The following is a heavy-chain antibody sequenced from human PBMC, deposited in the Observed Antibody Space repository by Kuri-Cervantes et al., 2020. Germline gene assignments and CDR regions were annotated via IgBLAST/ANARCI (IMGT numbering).Heavy chain of an antibody. D-gene: IGHD2-21*01. CDR1: GFTVSSNY. CDR3: ARYSYYYGMDV. CDR2: IYSGGST. Sequence: GESLKISCAASGFTVSSNYMSWVRQAPGKGLEWVSVIYSGGSTYYADSVKGRFTISRDNSKNTLYLQMNSLRAEDTAVYYCARYSYYYGMDVWGQGTTVTVSS. J-gene: IGHJ6*02. V-gene: IGHV3-53*01.